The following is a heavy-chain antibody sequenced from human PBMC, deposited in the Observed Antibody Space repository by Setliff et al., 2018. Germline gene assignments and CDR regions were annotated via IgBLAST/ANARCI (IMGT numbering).Heavy chain of an antibody. Sequence: PGGSLRLSCAASGLTFSSSAMHWVRQAPGKELEYVSAISSDGSRTYYGDSVKGRFTISRDNAKNSLYLQMNSLRAEDTAVYYCVRDWYFYDTSGYFKGAPFDYWGQGTPVTVSS. CDR2: ISSDGSRT. J-gene: IGHJ4*02. CDR1: GLTFSSSA. D-gene: IGHD3-22*01. CDR3: VRDWYFYDTSGYFKGAPFDY. V-gene: IGHV3-64*02.